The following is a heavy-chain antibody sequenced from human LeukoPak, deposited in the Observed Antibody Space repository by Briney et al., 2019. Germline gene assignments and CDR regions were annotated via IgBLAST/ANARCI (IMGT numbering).Heavy chain of an antibody. CDR3: AREGRITIFGVVIRWYYYMDV. CDR2: ISSSSSYI. J-gene: IGHJ6*03. Sequence: GGSLRLSCAASGFTFSSYSMNWVRQAPGKVLEWVSSISSSSSYIYYADSVKGRFTISRDNAKNSLYLQMNSLRADDTAVYYCAREGRITIFGVVIRWYYYMDVWGKGTTVTVSS. V-gene: IGHV3-21*04. CDR1: GFTFSSYS. D-gene: IGHD3-3*01.